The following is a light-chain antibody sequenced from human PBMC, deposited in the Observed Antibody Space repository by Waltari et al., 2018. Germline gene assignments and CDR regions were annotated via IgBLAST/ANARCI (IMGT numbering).Light chain of an antibody. V-gene: IGLV1-51*02. J-gene: IGLJ7*01. CDR2: ANV. CDR1: SSNIGNNY. Sequence: QSGLTQPPSLSAAPGQKVTISCSGTSSNIGNNYVAWYQQIPGTVPKLRINANVNRPLGIPDRFPGSRSGTSATLGITGLLTGDEADYYCGTWDSSLSGAVFGGGTHLTVL. CDR3: GTWDSSLSGAV.